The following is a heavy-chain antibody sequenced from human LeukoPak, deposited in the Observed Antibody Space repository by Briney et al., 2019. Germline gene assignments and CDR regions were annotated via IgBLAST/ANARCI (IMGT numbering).Heavy chain of an antibody. CDR1: GFTFSSYG. CDR2: IRYDGSNK. Sequence: GGSLRLSCAASGFTFSSYGMHWVRQAPGKGLEWVAFIRYDGSNKYYADSVKGRFTISRDNSKNTLYLQMNSLRAEDTAVYYCARAPGSSGWSSDYWGQGTLVTVSS. V-gene: IGHV3-30*02. CDR3: ARAPGSSGWSSDY. J-gene: IGHJ4*02. D-gene: IGHD6-19*01.